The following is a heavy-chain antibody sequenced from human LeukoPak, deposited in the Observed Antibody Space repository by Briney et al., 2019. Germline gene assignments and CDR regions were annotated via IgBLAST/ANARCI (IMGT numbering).Heavy chain of an antibody. CDR2: ISYDGSNK. Sequence: SGGSLRLSCAASGFTFSSYGMHWVRQAPGKGLEWVAVISYDGSNKYYADSVKGRFTISRDNSKNTLYLQMNSLRAEDTAVYYCARGPYGSGLDYWGQGTLVTVSS. J-gene: IGHJ4*02. V-gene: IGHV3-30*03. CDR3: ARGPYGSGLDY. D-gene: IGHD3-10*01. CDR1: GFTFSSYG.